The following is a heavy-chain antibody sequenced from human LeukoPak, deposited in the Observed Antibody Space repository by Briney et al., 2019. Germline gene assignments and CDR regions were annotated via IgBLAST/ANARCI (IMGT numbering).Heavy chain of an antibody. J-gene: IGHJ3*02. CDR1: GGSINNYY. CDR2: IYARGST. D-gene: IGHD2-15*01. CDR3: ARGRYCSADICSGGDAFDI. Sequence: ETLSLTCTVSGGSINNYYWSWIRQPAGKGLEWIGRIYARGSTSYNPSLKSRVTMSVDTSKNQFSLKLSSVTAADTAVYYCARGRYCSADICSGGDAFDIWGQGTMVSVSS. V-gene: IGHV4-4*07.